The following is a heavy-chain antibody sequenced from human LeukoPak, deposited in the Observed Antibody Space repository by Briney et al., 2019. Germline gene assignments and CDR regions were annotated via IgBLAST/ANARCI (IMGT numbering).Heavy chain of an antibody. D-gene: IGHD3-22*01. CDR2: MYYRGST. Sequence: SETLSLTCSVSGGSISSRSYYWGWIRQPPGKGLEWIGSMYYRGSTYYNPFLKSRITISVDTSKNQFSLKLSSVTAADTAVYYCASGPNYYDSSGYYYVGGFDYWGQGTLVTVSS. CDR1: GGSISSRSYY. V-gene: IGHV4-39*07. J-gene: IGHJ4*02. CDR3: ASGPNYYDSSGYYYVGGFDY.